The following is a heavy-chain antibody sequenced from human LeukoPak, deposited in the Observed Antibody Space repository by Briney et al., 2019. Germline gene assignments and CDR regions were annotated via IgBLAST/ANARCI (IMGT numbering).Heavy chain of an antibody. Sequence: SETLSLTCTVSGYSISSGYNWGWIRQPPEKGLEWIGSSHHSGNTYYNPSLKSRATISVDTSNNQFSLHLTSVTAVDTAVYYCARENWGSSCPDYWGQGTLVTVSS. D-gene: IGHD7-27*01. CDR3: ARENWGSSCPDY. J-gene: IGHJ4*02. V-gene: IGHV4-38-2*02. CDR1: GYSISSGYN. CDR2: SHHSGNT.